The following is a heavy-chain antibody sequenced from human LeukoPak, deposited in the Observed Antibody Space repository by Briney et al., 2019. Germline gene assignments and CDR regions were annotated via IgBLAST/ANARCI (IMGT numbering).Heavy chain of an antibody. J-gene: IGHJ5*01. D-gene: IGHD4-17*01. V-gene: IGHV3-23*01. CDR2: ISGRDGST. CDR1: GFTFSSYA. CDR3: ATPPTVTKIRLDS. Sequence: PGGSLRLSCAASGFTFSSYAMSWVRQPPGKGLEWVSGISGRDGSTYDADSVKGRFTISRENSKNTLYLQMKSLRAEDTAVYYCATPPTVTKIRLDSGGQGTLVTVSS.